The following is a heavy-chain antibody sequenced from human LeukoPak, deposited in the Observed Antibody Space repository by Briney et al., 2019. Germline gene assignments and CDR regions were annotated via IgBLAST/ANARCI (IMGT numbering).Heavy chain of an antibody. J-gene: IGHJ5*02. Sequence: ASVKVSCKASGYTFTSYGISWVRQTPGQGLEWMGWISAYNGNTNYAQKLQGRVTMTTDTSTSTAYMELRSLRSDDTAVYYCARGSPSELGIAVAGSWGQGTLVTVSS. V-gene: IGHV1-18*01. CDR3: ARGSPSELGIAVAGS. CDR1: GYTFTSYG. D-gene: IGHD6-19*01. CDR2: ISAYNGNT.